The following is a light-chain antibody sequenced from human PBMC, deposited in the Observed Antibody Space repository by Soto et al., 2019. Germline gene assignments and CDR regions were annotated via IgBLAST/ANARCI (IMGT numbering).Light chain of an antibody. V-gene: IGLV2-14*01. CDR1: SSDVGSYNY. J-gene: IGLJ2*01. Sequence: QSVLTQPASVSGSPGQSITISCTGTSSDVGSYNYVSWYQQYPGKAPKLMIYDVNTRPSGVSNRFSGSKSGNTASLSISGLQAEDEADYYCSSYTSSGSLGVFGGGTKLTVL. CDR3: SSYTSSGSLGV. CDR2: DVN.